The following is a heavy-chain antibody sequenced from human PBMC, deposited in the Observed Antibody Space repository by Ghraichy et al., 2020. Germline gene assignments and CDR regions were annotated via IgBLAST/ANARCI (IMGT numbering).Heavy chain of an antibody. CDR2: IYYSGST. CDR3: ARQRDILTGYDFDY. V-gene: IGHV4-39*01. D-gene: IGHD3-9*01. CDR1: GGSISSSSYY. J-gene: IGHJ4*02. Sequence: SETLSLTCTVSGGSISSSSYYWGWLRQPPGKGLEWIGSIYYSGSTYYNPSLKSRVTISVDTSKNQFSLKLSSVTAADTAVYYCARQRDILTGYDFDYWGQGTLVTVSS.